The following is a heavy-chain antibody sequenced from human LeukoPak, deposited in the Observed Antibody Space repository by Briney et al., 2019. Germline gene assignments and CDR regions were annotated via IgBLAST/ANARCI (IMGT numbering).Heavy chain of an antibody. Sequence: PGGSLRLSCAASEFTFSKYAMNWVRQAPGKGLEWVSGINGSGVITFYADSVKGRFTISRDNSKNTLYLQMNSLRAEDTAIYYCAKDPSQGGDYFDSWGQGTLVTVSS. D-gene: IGHD3-16*01. V-gene: IGHV3-23*01. CDR1: EFTFSKYA. CDR3: AKDPSQGGDYFDS. J-gene: IGHJ4*02. CDR2: INGSGVIT.